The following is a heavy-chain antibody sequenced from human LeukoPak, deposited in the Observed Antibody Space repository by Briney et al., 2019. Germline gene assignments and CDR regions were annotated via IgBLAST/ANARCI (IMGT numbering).Heavy chain of an antibody. J-gene: IGHJ4*02. CDR3: ARGRRSTGDTSWYFDS. CDR1: GFTLNSYG. CDR2: IWYDGGNK. V-gene: IGHV3-33*01. D-gene: IGHD1-26*01. Sequence: GRSLRLSCAASGFTLNSYGMHWVRQAPGKGLEWVAAIWYDGGNKYYADSVKGRFAISRDNSKNTLDLQMNSLRAEDTAEYYCARGRRSTGDTSWYFDSWGQGTLVTVSS.